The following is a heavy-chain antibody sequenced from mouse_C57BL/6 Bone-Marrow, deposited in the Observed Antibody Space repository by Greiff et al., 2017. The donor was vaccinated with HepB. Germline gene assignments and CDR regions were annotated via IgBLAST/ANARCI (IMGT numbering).Heavy chain of an antibody. CDR1: GFTFSDYG. J-gene: IGHJ4*01. CDR2: ISSGSSTI. D-gene: IGHD2-2*01. V-gene: IGHV5-17*01. Sequence: EVQLVESGGGLVKPGGSLKLSCAASGFTFSDYGMHWVRQAPEKGLEWVAYISSGSSTIYYADTVKGRFTISRDNAKNTLFLQMTSLRSEDTAMYYCARRQGYGYDYAMDYWGQGTSVTVSS. CDR3: ARRQGYGYDYAMDY.